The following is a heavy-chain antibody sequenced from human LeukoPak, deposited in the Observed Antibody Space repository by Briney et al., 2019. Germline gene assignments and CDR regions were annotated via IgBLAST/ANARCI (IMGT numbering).Heavy chain of an antibody. Sequence: PSETLSLTCTVSGGSISSYYWSWIRQPPGKGLEWIGYIYYSGSTNYNPSLKSRVTISVDTSENQFSLKLSSVTAADTAVYYCARHVGEGGFGELLTYSYYFYMDVWGKGTTVTISS. V-gene: IGHV4-59*08. CDR3: ARHVGEGGFGELLTYSYYFYMDV. CDR1: GGSISSYY. J-gene: IGHJ6*03. CDR2: IYYSGST. D-gene: IGHD3-10*01.